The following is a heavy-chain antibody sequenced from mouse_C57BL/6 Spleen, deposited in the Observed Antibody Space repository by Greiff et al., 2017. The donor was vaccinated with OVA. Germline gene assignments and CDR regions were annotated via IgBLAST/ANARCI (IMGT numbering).Heavy chain of an antibody. Sequence: EVQLVESGGGLVKPGGSLKLSCAASGFTFSSYAMSWVRQTPEKRLEWVATISDGGSYTYYPDNVKGRFTISRDNAKNNLYLQMSHLKSEDTAMYYCARDYYGTPWFAYWGQGTLVTVSA. J-gene: IGHJ3*01. CDR2: ISDGGSYT. V-gene: IGHV5-4*01. CDR3: ARDYYGTPWFAY. CDR1: GFTFSSYA. D-gene: IGHD1-1*01.